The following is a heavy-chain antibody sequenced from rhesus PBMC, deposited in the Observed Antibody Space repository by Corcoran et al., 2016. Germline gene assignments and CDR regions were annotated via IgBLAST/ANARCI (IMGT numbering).Heavy chain of an antibody. Sequence: QVQLQESGPGLVKPSETLSLTCAVSGYSISSGYGWSWIRQPPGKGLEWIGYVGGSSGSTNYNPSLNIQFTISKDTSKNQFSLKLSSVTAADTAVYYCARVRYDIWTGITGYFEFWGQGALVTVSS. D-gene: IGHD3-3*01. J-gene: IGHJ1*01. CDR2: VGGSSGST. CDR1: GYSISSGYG. CDR3: ARVRYDIWTGITGYFEF. V-gene: IGHV4-127*01.